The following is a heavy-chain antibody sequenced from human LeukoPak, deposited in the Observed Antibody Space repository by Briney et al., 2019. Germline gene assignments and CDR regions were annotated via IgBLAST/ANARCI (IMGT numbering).Heavy chain of an antibody. V-gene: IGHV1-8*01. CDR3: ARGKQWLYAFDI. CDR2: MNPNSGNT. J-gene: IGHJ3*02. CDR1: GYTFTSYD. Sequence: ASVKVSCKASGYTFTSYDINWVRQATGQGLEWMGWMNPNSGNTGYAQKFQGRVTMTRNTSISTAYMEQSSLRSEDTAVYYCARGKQWLYAFDIWGQGTMVTVSS. D-gene: IGHD6-19*01.